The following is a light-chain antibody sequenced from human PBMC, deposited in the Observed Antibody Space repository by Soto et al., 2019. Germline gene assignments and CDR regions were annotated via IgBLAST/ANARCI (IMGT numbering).Light chain of an antibody. Sequence: DIPMTQSPSTQSASVGATVTVTGRASQSVSGWLAWYQQKPGEAPKLLIYDASALPRGVPSRFSGSGSGTKFNLTIARLQPDDFATYYCQQCNSYPWTFGQGTKVDIK. CDR3: QQCNSYPWT. J-gene: IGKJ1*01. CDR1: QSVSGW. V-gene: IGKV1-5*01. CDR2: DAS.